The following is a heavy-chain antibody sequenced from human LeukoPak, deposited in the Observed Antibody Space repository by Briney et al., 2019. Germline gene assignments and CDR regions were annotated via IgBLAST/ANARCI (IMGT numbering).Heavy chain of an antibody. CDR1: GFTFSNYW. CDR2: INTDGSDGSST. D-gene: IGHD6-19*01. Sequence: PGGSLRLSCAASGFTFSNYWMHWVRQGPGKGLVWVSRINTDGSDGSSTNYADSVKGRFTISRDNAKNTLYLQMNSLRAEDTAVYYCARVVAAGKWYFDLWGRGTLVTVS. V-gene: IGHV3-74*01. CDR3: ARVVAAGKWYFDL. J-gene: IGHJ2*01.